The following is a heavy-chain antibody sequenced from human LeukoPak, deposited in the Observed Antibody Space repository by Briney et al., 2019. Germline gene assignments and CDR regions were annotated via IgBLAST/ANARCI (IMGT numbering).Heavy chain of an antibody. CDR3: ARGGGATTVTHYGMDV. Sequence: SSETLSLTCAVYGGSFSGYYWSWVRQPPGKGLEWIGEINHSGSTNYNPSLKSRVTISVDTSKNQFSLKLSSVTAADTAVYYCARGGGATTVTHYGMDVWGQGTTVTVSS. CDR2: INHSGST. D-gene: IGHD4-11*01. CDR1: GGSFSGYY. V-gene: IGHV4-34*01. J-gene: IGHJ6*02.